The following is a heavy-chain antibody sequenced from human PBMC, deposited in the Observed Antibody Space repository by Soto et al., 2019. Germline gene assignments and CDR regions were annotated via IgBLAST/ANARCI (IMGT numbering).Heavy chain of an antibody. J-gene: IGHJ4*02. Sequence: PSETLSLTCTVSGGSISSYYWSWIRQPPGKGLEWIGYIYYSGSTNYNPSLKSRVTISVDTSKNQFSLKLSSVTAADTAVYYCARYEVINYYFDYWGQGTLVTVS. V-gene: IGHV4-59*01. D-gene: IGHD3-22*01. CDR1: GGSISSYY. CDR2: IYYSGST. CDR3: ARYEVINYYFDY.